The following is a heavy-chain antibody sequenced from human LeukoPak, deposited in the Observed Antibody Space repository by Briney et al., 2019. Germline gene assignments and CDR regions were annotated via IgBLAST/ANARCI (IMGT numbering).Heavy chain of an antibody. CDR1: GFTFRSCW. CDR3: VRDGDHYDFDY. CDR2: IKGDGSHT. V-gene: IGHV3-74*01. J-gene: IGHJ4*02. D-gene: IGHD4-17*01. Sequence: GGSLRLSCAASGFTFRSCWMHWVRQAPGKGLVWVSRIKGDGSHTIYADSVKGRFTISRDNAKNTVNLQMNSLRAEDTAVYYCVRDGDHYDFDYWGQGTLVTVSP.